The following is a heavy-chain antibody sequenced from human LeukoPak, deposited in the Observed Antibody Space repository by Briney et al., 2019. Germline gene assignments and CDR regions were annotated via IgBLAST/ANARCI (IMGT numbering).Heavy chain of an antibody. CDR1: GITFSNYA. Sequence: GGSLRLSCVASGITFSNYAVSWVRQAPEKGLDWVSVISGSAHKIRYADSVKGRFTISRDNSENIVYLQMNNLRVEDTAVYYCAKGWFYYDSSGYHPFDYWGQGTRVTVSS. V-gene: IGHV3-23*01. D-gene: IGHD3-22*01. J-gene: IGHJ4*02. CDR2: ISGSAHKI. CDR3: AKGWFYYDSSGYHPFDY.